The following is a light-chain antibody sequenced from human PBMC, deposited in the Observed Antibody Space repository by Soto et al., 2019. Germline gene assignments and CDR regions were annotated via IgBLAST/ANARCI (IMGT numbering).Light chain of an antibody. J-gene: IGLJ2*01. Sequence: QSALTQPASVSGSPGQSITISCTGTSSDVGGYNYVSWYQQHPGKAPKLMIYDVSNRPSGVSNRFSGSESGNTASLTLSGLQAEDEADYYCSSYTSSSTPHVVFGGGTKLTVL. V-gene: IGLV2-14*01. CDR3: SSYTSSSTPHVV. CDR2: DVS. CDR1: SSDVGGYNY.